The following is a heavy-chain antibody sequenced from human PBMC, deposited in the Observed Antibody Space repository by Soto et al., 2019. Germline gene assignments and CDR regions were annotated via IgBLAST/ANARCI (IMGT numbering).Heavy chain of an antibody. J-gene: IGHJ4*02. CDR1: GGSISSYY. D-gene: IGHD2-15*01. CDR3: ARTYCSGGSCYIDY. CDR2: IYYSGST. V-gene: IGHV4-59*01. Sequence: QVQLQESGPGLVKPSETLSLTCTVSGGSISSYYWSWIRQPPGKGLEWIGYIYYSGSTNYNPSLKSRVTISVDTSKNQFSLKLSSVTAADTAVYYCARTYCSGGSCYIDYWGQGTLVTVSS.